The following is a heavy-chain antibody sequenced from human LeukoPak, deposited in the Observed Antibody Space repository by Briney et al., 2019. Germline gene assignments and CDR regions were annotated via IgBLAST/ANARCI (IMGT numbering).Heavy chain of an antibody. D-gene: IGHD2-2*01. CDR1: GGTFSSYA. Sequence: ASVKVSCKASGGTFSSYAISWGRQAPGQGLEWMGGIIPIFGTANYAQKFQGRVTITADESTSTAYMELSSLRSEDTAVYYCASALDCSSTSCSGRVAFDIWGQGTMVTASS. CDR2: IIPIFGTA. V-gene: IGHV1-69*13. CDR3: ASALDCSSTSCSGRVAFDI. J-gene: IGHJ3*02.